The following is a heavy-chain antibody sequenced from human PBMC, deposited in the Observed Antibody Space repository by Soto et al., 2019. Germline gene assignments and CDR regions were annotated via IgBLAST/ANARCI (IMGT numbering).Heavy chain of an antibody. CDR1: GYTFTNYW. J-gene: IGHJ4*02. CDR2: IFPGDSDT. V-gene: IGHV5-51*01. D-gene: IGHD3-16*01. CDR3: VRPNFGALTHFDF. Sequence: VESLKIACKAIGYTFTNYWIWCLLQTPVKGLEWMGIIFPGDSDTRYNPSFEGQVTVSADESISTAYLQWNTLKASDTAMYYCVRPNFGALTHFDFWGQGTLVTVSS.